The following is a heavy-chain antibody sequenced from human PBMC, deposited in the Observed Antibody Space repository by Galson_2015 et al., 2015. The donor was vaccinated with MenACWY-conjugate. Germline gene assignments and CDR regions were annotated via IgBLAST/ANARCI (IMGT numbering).Heavy chain of an antibody. CDR2: INSDGRST. V-gene: IGHV3-74*01. CDR3: ARLDWNYRTPSHFDY. J-gene: IGHJ4*02. Sequence: SLRLSCAASGFTFSTYWMHWVRQAPGKGLVWVSRINSDGRSTSYADSVKGRFTISRDNAKSTLYLQMNSLRAEDTAVYYCARLDWNYRTPSHFDYWGQGTLVTVSS. D-gene: IGHD1-7*01. CDR1: GFTFSTYW.